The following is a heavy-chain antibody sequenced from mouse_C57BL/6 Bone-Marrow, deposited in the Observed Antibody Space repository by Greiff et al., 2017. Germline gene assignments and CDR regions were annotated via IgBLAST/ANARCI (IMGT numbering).Heavy chain of an antibody. CDR1: GFNIKNTY. J-gene: IGHJ2*01. D-gene: IGHD1-1*01. V-gene: IGHV14-3*01. CDR2: IDPANGNT. CDR3: ARGNYYGSSRYYFDY. Sequence: EVQLQQSVAELVRPGASVKLSCTASGFNIKNTYMHWVKQRPEQGLEWIGRIDPANGNTKYAPKFQGKATITADTSSNTAYLQLSSLTSEDTAIYYCARGNYYGSSRYYFDYWGQGTTLTVSS.